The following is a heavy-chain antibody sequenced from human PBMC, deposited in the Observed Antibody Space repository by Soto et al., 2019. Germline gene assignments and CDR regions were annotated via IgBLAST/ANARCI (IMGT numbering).Heavy chain of an antibody. D-gene: IGHD6-6*01. J-gene: IGHJ6*02. V-gene: IGHV3-43*01. CDR3: AKVGAARTDYYYYYGMDV. CDR2: ISWDGGST. Sequence: PGGSLRLSCAAYGFTFDDYTMHWVRQAPGKGLEWVSLISWDGGSTYYADSVKGRFTISRDNSKNSLYLQMNSLRTEDTALYYCAKVGAARTDYYYYYGMDVWGQGTTVTVSS. CDR1: GFTFDDYT.